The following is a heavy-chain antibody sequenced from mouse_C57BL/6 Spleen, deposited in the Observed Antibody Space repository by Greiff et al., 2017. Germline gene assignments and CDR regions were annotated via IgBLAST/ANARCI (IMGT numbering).Heavy chain of an antibody. V-gene: IGHV5-6*01. CDR3: ARQDYSNYGGAWFAY. CDR2: ISSGGSYT. CDR1: GFTFSSYG. D-gene: IGHD2-5*01. Sequence: EVQLKESGGDLVKPGGSLKLSCAASGFTFSSYGMSWVRQTPDKRLEWVATISSGGSYTYYPDSVKGRFTISRDNAKNTLYLQMSSLKSEDTAMYYCARQDYSNYGGAWFAYWGQGTLVTVSA. J-gene: IGHJ3*01.